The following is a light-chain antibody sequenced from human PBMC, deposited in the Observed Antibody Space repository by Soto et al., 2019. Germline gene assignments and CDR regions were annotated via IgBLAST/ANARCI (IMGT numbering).Light chain of an antibody. CDR1: QSISAW. CDR2: KAS. J-gene: IGKJ5*01. V-gene: IGKV1-5*03. Sequence: DIQMTQSPSTLSASVGDSVSINCRASQSISAWLAWYQQKPGKAPRLLIYKASTLEIGVPSRFSGSGSGTDFTLAISSLQPEDFATYYCQQSDSIPITFGQGTRLEIK. CDR3: QQSDSIPIT.